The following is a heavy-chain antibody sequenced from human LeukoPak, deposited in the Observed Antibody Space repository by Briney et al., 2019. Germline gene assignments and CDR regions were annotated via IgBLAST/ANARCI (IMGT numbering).Heavy chain of an antibody. V-gene: IGHV4-39*01. CDR2: IYYSGST. Sequence: PSETLSLTCTVSGGSISSSSYYWGWIRQPPGKGLEWIGSIYYSGSTYYNPSPKSRVTISVDTSKNQFSLKPSSVTAADTAVYYCARHVAGIIDYWGQGTLVTVSS. CDR1: GGSISSSSYY. D-gene: IGHD6-13*01. J-gene: IGHJ4*02. CDR3: ARHVAGIIDY.